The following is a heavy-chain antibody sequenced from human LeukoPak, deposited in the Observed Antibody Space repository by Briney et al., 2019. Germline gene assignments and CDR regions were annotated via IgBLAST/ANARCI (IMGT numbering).Heavy chain of an antibody. V-gene: IGHV4-59*01. CDR2: IYYSGST. J-gene: IGHJ6*02. CDR3: ARSREVAYGMDV. D-gene: IGHD2-15*01. CDR1: GGSISSYY. Sequence: SETLSLTCTVSGGSISSYYWSWIRQPPGKGLEWIGYIYYSGSTNHNPSLKSRVTISVDTSKNQFSLKLSSVTAADTAVYYCARSREVAYGMDVWGQGTTVTVSS.